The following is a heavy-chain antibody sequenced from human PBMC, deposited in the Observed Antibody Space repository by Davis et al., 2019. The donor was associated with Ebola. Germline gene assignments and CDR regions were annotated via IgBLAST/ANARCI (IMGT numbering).Heavy chain of an antibody. Sequence: SVKVSCKASGYTFTGYYMHWVRQAPGQGLEWMGGIIPIFGTANYAQKFQGRVTITADESTSTAYMELSSLRSEDTAVYYCARASHYSNSPSYWGQGTLVTVSS. CDR1: GYTFTGYY. J-gene: IGHJ4*02. CDR3: ARASHYSNSPSY. V-gene: IGHV1-69*13. CDR2: IIPIFGTA. D-gene: IGHD4-11*01.